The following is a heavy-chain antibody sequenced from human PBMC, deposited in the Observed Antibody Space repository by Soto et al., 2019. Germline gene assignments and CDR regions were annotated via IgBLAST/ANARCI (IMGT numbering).Heavy chain of an antibody. CDR3: ARGIRFFDWLDNTSGFDP. Sequence: QVQVVQSGAEVKKPGASVKVSCKASGYTFTRYSIYWVRQAPGQRLEWMGWINVGNDNTKYSQKFQGRVTITRDTSASTAYMELRSLRSEDTAVYYCARGIRFFDWLDNTSGFDPWGQGTLVTVSS. J-gene: IGHJ5*02. V-gene: IGHV1-3*01. CDR2: INVGNDNT. D-gene: IGHD3-9*01. CDR1: GYTFTRYS.